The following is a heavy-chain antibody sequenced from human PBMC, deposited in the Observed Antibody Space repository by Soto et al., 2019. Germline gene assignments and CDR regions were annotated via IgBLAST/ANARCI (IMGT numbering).Heavy chain of an antibody. V-gene: IGHV3-11*01. CDR2: ISGSGRTI. CDR3: ARLPFTWGWFDP. J-gene: IGHJ5*02. CDR1: GIVFSDY. Sequence: QVQLVESGGGLVKPGGSLRLSCAASGIVFSDYMSWVRQAPGKGLEWLSYISGSGRTIYSADSVKGRFTIARDNATNSLYLQMNSVRTEDTAVYYCARLPFTWGWFDPWGQGTLVTVSS. D-gene: IGHD3-16*01.